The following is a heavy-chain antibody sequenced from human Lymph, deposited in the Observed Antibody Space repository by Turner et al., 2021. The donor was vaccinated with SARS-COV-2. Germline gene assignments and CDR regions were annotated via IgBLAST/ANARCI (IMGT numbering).Heavy chain of an antibody. CDR3: ARDLRFGELPAADH. CDR1: GFTFSSYG. D-gene: IGHD3-10*01. V-gene: IGHV3-33*01. CDR2: IWYDGSNK. J-gene: IGHJ4*02. Sequence: QVQLLESGGGVVQPGRSLRLSCAASGFTFSSYGMHWVRQAQGKGLEWVAVIWYDGSNKYYADSVKGRFTISRDNSKNTLYLQMNSRRAEDTAVYYCARDLRFGELPAADHWGQGTLVTVSS.